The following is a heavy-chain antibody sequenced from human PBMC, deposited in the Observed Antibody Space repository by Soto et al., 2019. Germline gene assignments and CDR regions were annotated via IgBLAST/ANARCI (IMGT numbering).Heavy chain of an antibody. J-gene: IGHJ4*02. CDR1: GYSFTSLA. Sequence: QVQLVQSGAEVREPGASVKVSCKASGYSFTSLAINWVRQTTGQGLEGMGWMQPSSGRTGYAQKFQGRVTMTRDTAINTAYMELSSLTSDDTAFYYCARGVTAGVDYWGQGTLVTVSS. D-gene: IGHD1-26*01. CDR3: ARGVTAGVDY. CDR2: MQPSSGRT. V-gene: IGHV1-8*01.